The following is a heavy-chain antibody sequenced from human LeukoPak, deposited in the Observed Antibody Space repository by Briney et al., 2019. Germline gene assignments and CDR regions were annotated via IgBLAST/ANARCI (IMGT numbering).Heavy chain of an antibody. D-gene: IGHD5-18*01. CDR3: EKDDATGYSYGYPHY. CDR2: IRYDGSNK. J-gene: IGHJ4*02. CDR1: GFNFSSYG. V-gene: IGHV3-30*02. Sequence: PGGSLRLSCAASGFNFSSYGMHWVRQAPGKGLEWVAFIRYDGSNKYYADSVKGRFTISRDNSKNTLYLQMNSLRAEDTAVYYCEKDDATGYSYGYPHYWGQGTLVTVSS.